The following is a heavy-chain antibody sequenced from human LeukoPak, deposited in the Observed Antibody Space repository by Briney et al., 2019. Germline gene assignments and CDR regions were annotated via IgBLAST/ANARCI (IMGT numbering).Heavy chain of an antibody. CDR2: ISGSGGST. Sequence: PGGSLRLSCAASGFTFSSYAMSWVRQAPGKGLEWVSAISGSGGSTYYADSVKGRFTISRDNSKNTLYLQMNSLRAEDMALYYCAKASSTSPDYYFDYRGQGTLVTVSS. CDR1: GFTFSSYA. J-gene: IGHJ4*02. D-gene: IGHD2-2*01. V-gene: IGHV3-23*01. CDR3: AKASSTSPDYYFDY.